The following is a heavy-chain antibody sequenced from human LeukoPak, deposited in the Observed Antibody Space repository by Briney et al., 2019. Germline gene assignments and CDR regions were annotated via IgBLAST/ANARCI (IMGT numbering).Heavy chain of an antibody. CDR3: ARDRGYSSGWYN. CDR2: ISYDGSNK. D-gene: IGHD6-19*01. CDR1: GFTFSSCA. Sequence: GRSLRLSCAASGFTFSSCAMHWVRQAPGKGLEWVAVISYDGSNKYYADSVKGRFTISRDNSKNTLYLQVNSLRAEDTAVYYCARDRGYSSGWYNWGQGTLVTVSS. J-gene: IGHJ4*02. V-gene: IGHV3-30*04.